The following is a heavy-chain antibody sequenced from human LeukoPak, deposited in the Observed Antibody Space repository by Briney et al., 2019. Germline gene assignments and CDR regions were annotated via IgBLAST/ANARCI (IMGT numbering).Heavy chain of an antibody. D-gene: IGHD4-11*01. V-gene: IGHV3-30*18. CDR3: AKDNDHCTSNCRAFDY. Sequence: AGGSLRLSCAASGFTFSSYGMHWVRQAPGKGLEWVPVISYDGSSEYFADSVKGRFTISRDNSKNTLYLHMNSLRPEDTAVYYCAKDNDHCTSNCRAFDYWGQGTLVTVSS. CDR2: ISYDGSSE. CDR1: GFTFSSYG. J-gene: IGHJ4*02.